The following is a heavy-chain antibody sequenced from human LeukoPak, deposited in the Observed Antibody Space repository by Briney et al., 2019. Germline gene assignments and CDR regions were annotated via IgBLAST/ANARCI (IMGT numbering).Heavy chain of an antibody. V-gene: IGHV4-34*01. D-gene: IGHD3-22*01. CDR3: ARGSMIVVVTRKRKAFDI. J-gene: IGHJ3*02. CDR2: INHSGST. CDR1: DGSFSGYY. Sequence: SETLSLTCAVYDGSFSGYYWSWIRQPPGKGLEWIGEINHSGSTNYNPSLKSRVTISLDTSKSQFSLKLSSVTAADTAVYYCARGSMIVVVTRKRKAFDIWGQGTMVTVSS.